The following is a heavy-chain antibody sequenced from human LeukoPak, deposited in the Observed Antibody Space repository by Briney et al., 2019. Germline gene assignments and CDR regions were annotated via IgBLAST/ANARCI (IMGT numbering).Heavy chain of an antibody. Sequence: SETLSLTCVVYGESFTAYHWSWIRQSPGKGLEWIGEIHHSGSTNDNPSLKSRVTISIDVSTNQFSLRLSSVTAADTAVYYCTRHMPPYGWDNAGWYGIDYWGQGTLVTVSS. CDR3: TRHMPPYGWDNAGWYGIDY. J-gene: IGHJ4*02. D-gene: IGHD6-19*01. V-gene: IGHV4-34*01. CDR1: GESFTAYH. CDR2: IHHSGST.